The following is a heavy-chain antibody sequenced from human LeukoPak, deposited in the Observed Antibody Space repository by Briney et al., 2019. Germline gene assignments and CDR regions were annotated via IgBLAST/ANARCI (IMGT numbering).Heavy chain of an antibody. V-gene: IGHV3-53*01. J-gene: IGHJ6*02. CDR2: TYSGGST. CDR3: ARAAGHYDFWSGYYKHGMDV. Sequence: PGGSLRLSCAASGFTVSSNYMSWVRQAPGKGLEWVSVTYSGGSTYYADSVKGRFTISRDNSKNTLYLQMNSLRAEDTAVYYCARAAGHYDFWSGYYKHGMDVWGQGTTVTVSS. CDR1: GFTVSSNY. D-gene: IGHD3-3*01.